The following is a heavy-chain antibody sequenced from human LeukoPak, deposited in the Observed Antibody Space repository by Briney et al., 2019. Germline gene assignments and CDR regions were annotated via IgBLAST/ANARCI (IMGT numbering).Heavy chain of an antibody. J-gene: IGHJ4*02. CDR2: IYSSGGT. Sequence: PGGSLRLSCAASGFTVSSNYMSWVRQAPGKGLEWVSVIYSSGGTYYADSVKGRFTISRDNSKNTLYLQMNSLRAEDTAVYSCARDSSGPSYWGQGTLVTVSS. V-gene: IGHV3-53*01. D-gene: IGHD1-26*01. CDR3: ARDSSGPSY. CDR1: GFTVSSNY.